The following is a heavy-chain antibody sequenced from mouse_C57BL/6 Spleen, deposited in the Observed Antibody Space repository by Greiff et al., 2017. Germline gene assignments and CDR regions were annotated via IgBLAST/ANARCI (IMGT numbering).Heavy chain of an antibody. V-gene: IGHV1-54*01. Sequence: VQLQQSGAELVRPGTSVKVSCKASGYAFTNYLIEWVKQRPGQGLEWIGVINPGSGGTNYKEKFKGKATLTADKSSSTAYMQLSSLTSEDSAVYFCARSGLGRAMDYWGQGTSVTVSS. CDR2: INPGSGGT. CDR1: GYAFTNYL. J-gene: IGHJ4*01. D-gene: IGHD4-1*01. CDR3: ARSGLGRAMDY.